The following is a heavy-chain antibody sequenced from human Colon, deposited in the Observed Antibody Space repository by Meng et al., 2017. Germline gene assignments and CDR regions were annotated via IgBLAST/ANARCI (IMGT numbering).Heavy chain of an antibody. D-gene: IGHD3-10*01. CDR2: IYGDGTT. Sequence: GESLKISCAVSEFIVSNGYMSWIRQAPGKGLDWVSAIYGDGTTFHADSVKGRFTISRDNSKNTLNLQMNSLRPEDTALYFCVTGGHYYGSWGQGKMVT. V-gene: IGHV3-66*02. CDR1: EFIVSNGY. J-gene: IGHJ3*01. CDR3: VTGGHYYGS.